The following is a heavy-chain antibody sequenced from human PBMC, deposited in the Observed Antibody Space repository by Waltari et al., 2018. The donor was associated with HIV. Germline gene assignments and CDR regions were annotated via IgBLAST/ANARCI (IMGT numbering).Heavy chain of an antibody. CDR3: ARHRFMRGNSGWYFLY. J-gene: IGHJ4*02. V-gene: IGHV4-34*02. CDR1: GGSFSNYY. Sequence: QVQLQQWGAGLLKPSETLSLTCAGHGGSFSNYYWTWIRETPGKGLEWIGEINHSGTTDYNPSLKSRLTMSIDTSKSQFSLKLSSVTAADTGIYYCARHRFMRGNSGWYFLYWGQGTQVTVSS. CDR2: INHSGTT. D-gene: IGHD6-19*01.